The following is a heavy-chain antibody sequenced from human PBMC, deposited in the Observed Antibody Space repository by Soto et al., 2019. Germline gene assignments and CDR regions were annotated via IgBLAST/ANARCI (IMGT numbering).Heavy chain of an antibody. D-gene: IGHD2-2*01. J-gene: IGHJ6*02. Sequence: GGSLRLSCAASGVTFSRYSMTWVRQAPGKGLEWVSSISGSGGNRYYADSVRGRFIISRDNPKNTLYLEMNSLRAEDTALYYCARPYQPPYLYYGMDVWGQGTTVTVSS. CDR1: GVTFSRYS. CDR2: ISGSGGNR. CDR3: ARPYQPPYLYYGMDV. V-gene: IGHV3-23*01.